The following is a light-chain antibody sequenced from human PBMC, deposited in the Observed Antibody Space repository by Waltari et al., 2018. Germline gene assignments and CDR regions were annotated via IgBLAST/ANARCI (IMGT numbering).Light chain of an antibody. V-gene: IGKV3-15*01. CDR2: AAY. Sequence: DIVMTQSPATLSVSLGERATFSCWASQTVSNHLAWFQQKPGQSPRLLISAAYTRATGIPTSFQGSGYGTEFTLPIDSLQSADFARYFCKQYNNWPYTFGQGTKLEIK. CDR3: KQYNNWPYT. CDR1: QTVSNH. J-gene: IGKJ2*01.